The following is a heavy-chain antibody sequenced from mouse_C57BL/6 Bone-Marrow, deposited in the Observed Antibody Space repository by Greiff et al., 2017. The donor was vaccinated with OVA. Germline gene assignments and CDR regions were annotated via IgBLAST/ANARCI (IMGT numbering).Heavy chain of an antibody. V-gene: IGHV1-39*01. CDR2: INPNSGTT. CDR1: GYSFTDYN. J-gene: IGHJ2*01. CDR3: ARSDGYSPDYFDY. Sequence: EVQLQQSGPELVKPGASVKISCKASGYSFTDYNMNWVKQSNGKRLEWIGVINPNSGTTSYTQKFQGKATLTVDQSSSTAYMQLNSLTSEDSAVDYCARSDGYSPDYFDYGGQGTTLTVSS. D-gene: IGHD2-3*01.